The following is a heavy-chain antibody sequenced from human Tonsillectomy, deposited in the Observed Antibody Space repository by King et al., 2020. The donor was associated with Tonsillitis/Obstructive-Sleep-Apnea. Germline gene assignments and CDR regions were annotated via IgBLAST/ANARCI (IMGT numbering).Heavy chain of an antibody. CDR2: IFYSGST. J-gene: IGHJ6*03. V-gene: IGHV4-59*01. CDR3: ARDHCSSTSCYGNYYYMDV. D-gene: IGHD2-2*01. Sequence: VQLQESGPGLVKPSETLSLTCTVSGGSISSYYWSWIRQPPGKGLEGIGYIFYSGSTNYNPSLKSRVTISVDTSKNQFSLKLSSVTAADTAVYYCARDHCSSTSCYGNYYYMDVWGKGTTVTVSS. CDR1: GGSISSYY.